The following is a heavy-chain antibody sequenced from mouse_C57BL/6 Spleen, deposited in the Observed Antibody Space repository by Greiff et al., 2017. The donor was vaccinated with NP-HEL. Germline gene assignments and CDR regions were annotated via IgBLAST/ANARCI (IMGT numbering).Heavy chain of an antibody. J-gene: IGHJ3*01. Sequence: QVQLQQPGAELVKPGASVKLSCKASGYTFTSYWMHWVKQRPGQGLEWIGMIHPNSGSTNYNEKFKSKATLTVDKSSSTAYMQLSSLTSEDSAVYYWASHYYGSSYEGAWFAYWGQGTLVTVSA. CDR3: ASHYYGSSYEGAWFAY. V-gene: IGHV1-64*01. CDR2: IHPNSGST. CDR1: GYTFTSYW. D-gene: IGHD1-1*01.